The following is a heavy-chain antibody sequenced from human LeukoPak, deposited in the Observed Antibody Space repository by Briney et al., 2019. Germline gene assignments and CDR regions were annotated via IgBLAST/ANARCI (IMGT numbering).Heavy chain of an antibody. J-gene: IGHJ4*02. CDR3: ARGVGSGYTDY. D-gene: IGHD3-22*01. CDR2: ISYSGNT. V-gene: IGHV4-59*01. Sequence: SETLSLTCTVSSGSFRTYYWSWIRQPPGKGLEWIGFISYSGNTNYNPSLKSRVTISLDTSKNQFSLKLISVTAADTAVYYCARGVGSGYTDYWGQGALVTVSS. CDR1: SGSFRTYY.